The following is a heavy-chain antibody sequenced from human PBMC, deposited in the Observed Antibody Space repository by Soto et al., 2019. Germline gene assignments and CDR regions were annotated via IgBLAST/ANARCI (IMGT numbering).Heavy chain of an antibody. CDR1: GYSISGGSY. D-gene: IGHD2-2*01. CDR3: ARVHVMVVAGSSFDY. V-gene: IGHV4-38-2*02. Sequence: KASETLSLTCTVSGYSISGGSYWAWIRQPPGKGPEWIASIYHGGTTFYNPSLKSRITISVDTSNNQFSLKLTSVTAADTAVYYCARVHVMVVAGSSFDYWGPGTPVPVSS. CDR2: IYHGGTT. J-gene: IGHJ4*01.